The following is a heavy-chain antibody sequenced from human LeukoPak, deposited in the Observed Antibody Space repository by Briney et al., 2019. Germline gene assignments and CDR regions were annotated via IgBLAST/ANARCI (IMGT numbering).Heavy chain of an antibody. V-gene: IGHV4-39*07. D-gene: IGHD3-10*01. CDR1: GGSISSTSYY. Sequence: PSETLSLTCTVSGGSISSTSYYWGWIRQPPGKGLEWIGSIHYSGSSYYSPSLKGRVSISIDTSKKQFSLKLNSVTAADTAVYYCARHYGMDVWGQGTTVIVSS. CDR2: IHYSGSS. CDR3: ARHYGMDV. J-gene: IGHJ6*02.